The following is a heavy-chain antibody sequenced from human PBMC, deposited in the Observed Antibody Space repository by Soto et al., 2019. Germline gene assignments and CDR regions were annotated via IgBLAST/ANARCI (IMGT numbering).Heavy chain of an antibody. D-gene: IGHD2-15*01. CDR1: ASTLSNYI. CDR3: AGGDNYYALGV. Sequence: QLQLVESGGGVVQPGRSLRLSCAASASTLSNYIMHWVRQAPGKGLEWVAFISYDGSNSNYADFVEGRFTISRDNPKNMLYLQLSSLRPDDTAVYYCAGGDNYYALGVWGQGTTVTVSS. J-gene: IGHJ6*02. V-gene: IGHV3-30*04. CDR2: ISYDGSNS.